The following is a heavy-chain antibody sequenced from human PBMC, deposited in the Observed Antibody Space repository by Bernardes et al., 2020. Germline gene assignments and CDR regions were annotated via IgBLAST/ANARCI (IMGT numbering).Heavy chain of an antibody. CDR2: IYPGDSDT. V-gene: IGHV5-51*01. CDR3: ARTGYSSGWYPFDAFDI. D-gene: IGHD6-19*01. CDR1: GYSFTSYW. Sequence: GESLKISCKGSGYSFTSYWIGWVRQMPGKGLEWMGIIYPGDSDTRYSPSFQGQVTISADKSISTAYLQWSSLKASDTAMYYCARTGYSSGWYPFDAFDIWGQGTMVTVSS. J-gene: IGHJ3*02.